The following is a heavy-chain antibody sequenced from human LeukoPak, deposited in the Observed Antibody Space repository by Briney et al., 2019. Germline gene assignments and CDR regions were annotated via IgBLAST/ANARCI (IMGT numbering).Heavy chain of an antibody. J-gene: IGHJ5*02. CDR3: ARQKGYCSSTSCHAPTNWFDP. CDR1: GGSISSYY. D-gene: IGHD2-2*01. Sequence: SETLSLTCTVSGGSISSYYWSWIRQPPGKGLEWIGYIYYSGSTNYNPSLKSRVTISVDTSKNQFSLKLSSVTAADTAVYYCARQKGYCSSTSCHAPTNWFDPWGQGTLVTVSS. CDR2: IYYSGST. V-gene: IGHV4-59*08.